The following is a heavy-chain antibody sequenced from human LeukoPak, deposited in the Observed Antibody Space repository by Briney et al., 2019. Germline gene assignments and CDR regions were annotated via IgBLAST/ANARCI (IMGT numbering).Heavy chain of an antibody. Sequence: SETLSLTCAVYGGSFSGYYWSWICQPPGKGLEWIGEINHSGSTNYNPSLKSRVTISVDTSKKQFSLKLSSVTAADTAVYYCARHTIFGVLINDAFDIWGQGIMVTVSS. V-gene: IGHV4-34*01. J-gene: IGHJ3*02. CDR1: GGSFSGYY. CDR2: INHSGST. CDR3: ARHTIFGVLINDAFDI. D-gene: IGHD3-3*01.